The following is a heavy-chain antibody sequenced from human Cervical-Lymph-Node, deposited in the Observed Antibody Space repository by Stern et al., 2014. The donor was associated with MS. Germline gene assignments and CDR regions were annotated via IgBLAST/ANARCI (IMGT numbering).Heavy chain of an antibody. D-gene: IGHD4-17*01. CDR2: MFFSGST. Sequence: VQLVESGPGLVQPSETLSLTCTVYGGSIRSSSYYWAWIRQPPGKGLEWIGSMFFSGSTYYSPSLRSRVTISVDTSNNHFSLRLPSVTAADTAMYYCATPKAEHDGDYYFAYWGPGTLVTVSS. CDR1: GGSIRSSSYY. J-gene: IGHJ4*02. V-gene: IGHV4-39*02. CDR3: ATPKAEHDGDYYFAY.